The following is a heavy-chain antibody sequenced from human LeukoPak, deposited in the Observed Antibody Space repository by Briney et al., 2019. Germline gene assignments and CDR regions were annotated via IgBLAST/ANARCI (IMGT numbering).Heavy chain of an antibody. CDR1: GFTFSDYY. CDR2: ISSSGSTI. D-gene: IGHD4-23*01. V-gene: IGHV3-11*01. J-gene: IGHJ3*02. Sequence: PGGSLRLSCAASGFTFSDYYMSWIRQAPGKGLEWVSYISSSGSTIYYADSVKGRFTISRDNAKNSLYLQMNSLRAEDTAVYYCARTTVAPGSYDAFDIWGQGTMVTVSS. CDR3: ARTTVAPGSYDAFDI.